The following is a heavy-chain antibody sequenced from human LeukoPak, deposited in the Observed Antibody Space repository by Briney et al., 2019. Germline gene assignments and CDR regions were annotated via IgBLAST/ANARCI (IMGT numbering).Heavy chain of an antibody. CDR3: ATSFTTVTTEYFDY. Sequence: APLKVSCKISGYTLTELFMHCGREAPGKGVVCRGGFDSEDGETIYAQKFQSRVTMIEITSTDTAYMELSRLRSEDTAVYYCATSFTTVTTEYFDYWGQGTLVTVSS. CDR2: FDSEDGET. V-gene: IGHV1-24*01. D-gene: IGHD4-17*01. CDR1: GYTLTELF. J-gene: IGHJ4*02.